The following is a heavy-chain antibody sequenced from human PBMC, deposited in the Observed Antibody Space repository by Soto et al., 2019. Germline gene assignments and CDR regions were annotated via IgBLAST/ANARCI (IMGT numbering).Heavy chain of an antibody. D-gene: IGHD6-19*01. J-gene: IGHJ1*01. CDR3: TTQGILAGD. V-gene: IGHV3-15*01. CDR2: IKRKSEGGTT. CDR1: GLTLNDAW. Sequence: GGSLILSCEASGLTLNDAWMSWARQAPGKGLEWVARIKRKSEGGTTDYAAPVKGRFTISRDDSKNTLYLQMNSLKTEDTAMYFCTTQGILAGDWGQGTLVTVSS.